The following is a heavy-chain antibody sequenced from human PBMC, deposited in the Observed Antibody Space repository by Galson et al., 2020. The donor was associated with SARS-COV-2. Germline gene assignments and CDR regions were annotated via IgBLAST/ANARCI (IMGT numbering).Heavy chain of an antibody. CDR2: IWAAGNNT. Sequence: GGSLRLSCAASGLTFSTYALHWVRQAPGKGLESAAAIWAAGNNTYYVDSVKGRFTISRDNSKNTIYLQMNGLRAEDTAIYYCAPTIIVPGTLDYWGQGTLVSVTS. CDR3: APTIIVPGTLDY. V-gene: IGHV3-33*01. D-gene: IGHD3-22*01. J-gene: IGHJ4*02. CDR1: GLTFSTYA.